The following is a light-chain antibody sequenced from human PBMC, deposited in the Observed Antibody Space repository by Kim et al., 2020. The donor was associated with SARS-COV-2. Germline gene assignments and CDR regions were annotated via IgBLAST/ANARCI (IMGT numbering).Light chain of an antibody. CDR3: LLYYGGVQV. J-gene: IGLJ2*01. CDR1: TGAVTCSYY. Sequence: PVGTVTTTCAFSTGAVTCSYYANWVQQKPGQAPRALIYSTTNKPSWTPARFSGSLLGGKAALTLSGVQPEDEAEYYCLLYYGGVQVFGGGTQLTVL. V-gene: IGLV7-43*01. CDR2: STT.